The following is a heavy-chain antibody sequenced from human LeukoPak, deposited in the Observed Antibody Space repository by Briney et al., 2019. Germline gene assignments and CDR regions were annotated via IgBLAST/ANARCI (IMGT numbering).Heavy chain of an antibody. CDR3: TRHSPDYHGSGSYPSIYDY. D-gene: IGHD3-10*01. Sequence: GGSLKLSCAASGFTFGGSAMHWVRQASGKGLEWVGRIRSKANSYATAYAASVKGRFTISRDDSKNTAYLQINSLKTEDTAVYYCTRHSPDYHGSGSYPSIYDYWGQGTLVTVSS. J-gene: IGHJ4*02. CDR1: GFTFGGSA. CDR2: IRSKANSYAT. V-gene: IGHV3-73*01.